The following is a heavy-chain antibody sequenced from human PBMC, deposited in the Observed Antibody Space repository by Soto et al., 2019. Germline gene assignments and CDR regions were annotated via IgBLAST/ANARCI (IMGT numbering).Heavy chain of an antibody. J-gene: IGHJ6*02. D-gene: IGHD4-17*01. Sequence: GGSLRLSCAASGFTFNIYALHWVRQAPGKGLEWVAVISFDGTKKYYSDSVKGRFTISRDNLENTLYLQMNNLRVEDAALYFCAREDDYGYRYINYGLDVWGQGTTVTVSS. V-gene: IGHV3-30-3*01. CDR2: ISFDGTKK. CDR1: GFTFNIYA. CDR3: AREDDYGYRYINYGLDV.